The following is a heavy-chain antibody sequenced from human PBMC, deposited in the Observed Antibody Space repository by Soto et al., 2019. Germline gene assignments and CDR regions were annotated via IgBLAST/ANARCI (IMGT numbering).Heavy chain of an antibody. CDR3: ARVAPMNYYYGMDV. CDR1: GGSISSGDYY. Sequence: SLTCTVSGGSISSGDYYWSWIRQPPGKGLEWIGYIYYSGSTYSAPSLKSRVAISVDTSKNQFSLKLRSVTAADTAVYYCARVAPMNYYYGMDVWGQGTTVTVSS. CDR2: IYYSGST. D-gene: IGHD3-22*01. V-gene: IGHV4-30-4*01. J-gene: IGHJ6*02.